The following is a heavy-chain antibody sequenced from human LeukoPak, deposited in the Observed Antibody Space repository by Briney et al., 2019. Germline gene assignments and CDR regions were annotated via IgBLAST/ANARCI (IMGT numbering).Heavy chain of an antibody. CDR3: ARDSSTVTTRHFDY. Sequence: SETLSLTCTVSGGSINNFYWTWIRRPPGKGLECIGYVYYTGSTYYNPSLKNRVTISVDTSRNQFSLRLNYVTAADTAVYYCARDSSTVTTRHFDYWGQGTLVTASS. D-gene: IGHD4-17*01. J-gene: IGHJ4*02. CDR2: VYYTGST. CDR1: GGSINNFY. V-gene: IGHV4-59*01.